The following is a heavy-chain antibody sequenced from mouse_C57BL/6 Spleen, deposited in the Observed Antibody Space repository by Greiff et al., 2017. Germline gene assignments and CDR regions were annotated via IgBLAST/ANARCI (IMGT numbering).Heavy chain of an antibody. J-gene: IGHJ4*01. CDR3: ARSDITTDAMDY. D-gene: IGHD1-1*01. V-gene: IGHV1-69*01. Sequence: QVQLKQPGAELVMPGASVKLSCKASGYTFTSYWMHWVKQRPGQGLEWIGEIDPSDSYTNYNQKFKGKSTLTVDKSSSTAYMQLSSLTSEDSAVYYCARSDITTDAMDYWGQGTSVTVSS. CDR1: GYTFTSYW. CDR2: IDPSDSYT.